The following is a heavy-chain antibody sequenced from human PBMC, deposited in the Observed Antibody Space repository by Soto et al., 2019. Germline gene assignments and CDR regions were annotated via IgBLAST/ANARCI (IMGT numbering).Heavy chain of an antibody. V-gene: IGHV4-59*01. CDR1: GGYISPYY. CDR3: ARDSGYGDPFDY. CDR2: IFYSGNT. D-gene: IGHD4-17*01. Sequence: QVQLQESGPGLVKPSETLSLTCTVSGGYISPYYWSWIRQPPGKGLEWIGYIFYSGNTNYNPSLRSRVTISVDTSTNQFSLKLSSVTAADTAVYYCARDSGYGDPFDYWGQGTLVTVSS. J-gene: IGHJ4*02.